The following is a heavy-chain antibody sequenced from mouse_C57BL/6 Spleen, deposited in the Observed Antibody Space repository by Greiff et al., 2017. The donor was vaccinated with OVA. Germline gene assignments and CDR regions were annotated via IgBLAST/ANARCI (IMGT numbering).Heavy chain of an antibody. CDR2: ISDGGGYT. Sequence: EVQLVESGGGLVKPGGSLKLSCAASGFTFSSYAMSWVRQTPEKRLEWVATISDGGGYTYYPDNVKGRFTISRDNAKNNLYLQMSHLKSEDTAMYYCARGYDYDGFAYWGQGTLVTVSA. D-gene: IGHD2-4*01. V-gene: IGHV5-4*01. J-gene: IGHJ3*01. CDR1: GFTFSSYA. CDR3: ARGYDYDGFAY.